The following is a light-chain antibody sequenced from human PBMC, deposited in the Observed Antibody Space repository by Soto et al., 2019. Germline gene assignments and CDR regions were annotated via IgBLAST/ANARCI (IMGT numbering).Light chain of an antibody. CDR3: QQYDNLPLT. CDR2: DAS. Sequence: DIQMTQSPSSLSASVGDRVTITCQASQDISNYLNWYQQKPGKAPKLLIYDASNLEKVVPSRFSGSGSGTDFHFTISSLQPADIAKYYCQQYDNLPLTFGGGTKVELK. J-gene: IGKJ4*01. CDR1: QDISNY. V-gene: IGKV1-33*01.